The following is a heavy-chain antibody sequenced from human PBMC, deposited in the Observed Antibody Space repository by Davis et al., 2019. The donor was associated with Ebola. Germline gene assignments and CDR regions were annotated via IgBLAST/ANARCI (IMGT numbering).Heavy chain of an antibody. V-gene: IGHV3-21*01. CDR2: ISGDERHI. CDR3: AYLGTFDY. D-gene: IGHD2/OR15-2a*01. Sequence: GGSLRLSCAASGFTFSSYSMNWVRQAPGKGLEWVSSISGDERHINYVDSVKGRFTISRDNAKNSLYLEMNNLRAEDTAVYYCAYLGTFDYWGQGTLVTVSS. CDR1: GFTFSSYS. J-gene: IGHJ4*02.